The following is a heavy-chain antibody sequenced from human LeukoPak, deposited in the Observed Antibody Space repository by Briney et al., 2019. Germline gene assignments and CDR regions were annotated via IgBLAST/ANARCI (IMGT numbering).Heavy chain of an antibody. CDR1: GASIISDDSY. CDR2: IYYSGST. V-gene: IGHV4-30-4*01. CDR3: ARQLSNDGDYVGAFDS. Sequence: SETLSLTCTVSGASIISDDSYWSWTRHPPGKGLEWIGNIYYSGSTYYNPSLESRVTISVDTSKNHFSLKLSSVTAADTAVYYCARQLSNDGDYVGAFDSWGQGTLVTVSS. D-gene: IGHD4-17*01. J-gene: IGHJ4*02.